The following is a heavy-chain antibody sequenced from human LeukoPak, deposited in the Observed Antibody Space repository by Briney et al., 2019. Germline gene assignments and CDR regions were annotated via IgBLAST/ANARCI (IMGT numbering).Heavy chain of an antibody. CDR2: IHSIET. D-gene: IGHD3-22*01. CDR3: ARQGALDSITMIVVEYWFDP. Sequence: PSETLSLTCTISGGSISGYFGTWIRQASGKGLEWIGYIHSIETKYNPSLQSRVSMSIDTSKNQFSLNLRSVTAADTAVYYCARQGALDSITMIVVEYWFDPWGQGTLVTVSS. J-gene: IGHJ5*02. V-gene: IGHV4-4*09. CDR1: GGSISGYF.